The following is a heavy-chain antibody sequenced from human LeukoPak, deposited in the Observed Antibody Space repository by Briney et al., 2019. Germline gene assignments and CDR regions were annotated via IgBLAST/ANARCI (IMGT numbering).Heavy chain of an antibody. CDR2: IYYTGST. CDR1: GGSLSSSY. CDR3: ARLKGYSSGWYPSHYFDY. J-gene: IGHJ4*02. D-gene: IGHD6-19*01. V-gene: IGHV4-59*08. Sequence: SETLSLTCTVSGGSLSSSYWSWIRQPPKKGLEWIGYIYYTGSTNYNPSLKSRVTISVDTSKNQFSLKLSSVTAADTAVYYCARLKGYSSGWYPSHYFDYWGQGTLVAVSS.